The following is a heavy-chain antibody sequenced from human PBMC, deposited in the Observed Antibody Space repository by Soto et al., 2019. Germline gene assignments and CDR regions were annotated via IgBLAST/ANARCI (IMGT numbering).Heavy chain of an antibody. V-gene: IGHV4-59*01. Sequence: PSETLSLTCTVSGGSISSYYWSWIRQPPGKGLEWIGYIYYSGSTNYNPSLKSRVTISVDTSKNQFSLKLSSVTAADTAVYYCARGRWLLGDYGMDVWGQGTTVTVSS. CDR2: IYYSGST. CDR1: GGSISSYY. CDR3: ARGRWLLGDYGMDV. D-gene: IGHD2-15*01. J-gene: IGHJ6*02.